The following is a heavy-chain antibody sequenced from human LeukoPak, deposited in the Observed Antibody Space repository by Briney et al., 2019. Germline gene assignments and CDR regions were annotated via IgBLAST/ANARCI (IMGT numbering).Heavy chain of an antibody. Sequence: GSLRLSCAASGFTVSSNYMSWVRQAPGKGLEWVSVIYSGGSTYHADSVKGRFTISRDNSRNTLYLQMNSLRAEDTAVYYCAKDRRRGFYGDYHNWGQGTLVTVSS. CDR1: GFTVSSNY. CDR2: IYSGGST. D-gene: IGHD4-17*01. J-gene: IGHJ4*02. CDR3: AKDRRRGFYGDYHN. V-gene: IGHV3-53*01.